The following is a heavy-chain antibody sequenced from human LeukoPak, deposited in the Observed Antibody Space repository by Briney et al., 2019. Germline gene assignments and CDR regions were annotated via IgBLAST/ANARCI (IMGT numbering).Heavy chain of an antibody. J-gene: IGHJ4*02. CDR3: AGRFSSSWAHAY. CDR1: GFTVTSNY. V-gene: IGHV3-53*01. Sequence: PGGPLRLSCASSGFTVTSNYMSWVRQAPGKGLEWVSSINSDGRTFYADSVKGRFTTSRDNSKNTLSLQFNSLRVEDTAVYYCAGRFSSSWAHAYWGQGTLVTVSS. CDR2: INSDGRT. D-gene: IGHD6-13*01.